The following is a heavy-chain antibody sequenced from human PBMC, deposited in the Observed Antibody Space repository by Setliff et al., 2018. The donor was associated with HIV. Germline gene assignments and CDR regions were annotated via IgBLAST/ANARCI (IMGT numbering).Heavy chain of an antibody. CDR2: ISPSSTII. CDR1: GFSFSSYS. Sequence: GGSLRLSCGASGFSFSSYSMNWVRQAPGKGLEWVSYISPSSTIIYYPDSVKGRFTTSRDNARNSLYLQMNSLRAEDAAVYYCTNKPESFNPFEVWGQGTVVTVSS. V-gene: IGHV3-48*01. J-gene: IGHJ3*01. CDR3: TNKPESFNPFEV.